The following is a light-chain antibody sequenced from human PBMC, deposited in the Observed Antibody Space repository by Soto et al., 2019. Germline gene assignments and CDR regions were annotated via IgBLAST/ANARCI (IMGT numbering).Light chain of an antibody. CDR2: KAS. J-gene: IGKJ1*01. V-gene: IGKV1-5*03. CDR3: QQYDTYTGA. CDR1: QSISTW. Sequence: DIPMTQSPSPPSASVGERVTITCRASQSISTWLAWYQQKPGKAPKLLIYKASSSESGVPSRFSGSGFGTEFTLTISNLQPEDSATYYCQQYDTYTGAFGQGTKV.